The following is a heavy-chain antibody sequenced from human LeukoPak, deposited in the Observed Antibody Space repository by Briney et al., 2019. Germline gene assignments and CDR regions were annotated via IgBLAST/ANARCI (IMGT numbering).Heavy chain of an antibody. Sequence: GASLRLSCAASGFTFSNYAMSWVRQAPGKGLEWVSADSGRDTSTYYTDSVKGRFTISRDNSKDTLYLQMNSLSAEDTAIYYCAKWGDYDVLTGYYDSDYWGQGTLVTVSS. CDR3: AKWGDYDVLTGYYDSDY. CDR1: GFTFSNYA. D-gene: IGHD3-9*01. V-gene: IGHV3-23*01. J-gene: IGHJ4*02. CDR2: DSGRDTST.